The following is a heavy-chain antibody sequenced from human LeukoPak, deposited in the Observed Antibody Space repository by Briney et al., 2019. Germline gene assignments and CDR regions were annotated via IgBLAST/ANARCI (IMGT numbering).Heavy chain of an antibody. J-gene: IGHJ4*02. D-gene: IGHD6-19*01. CDR3: ASMYSSGWYYFDY. V-gene: IGHV4-59*01. Sequence: PSETLSLTCTVSGASISNFYWNWIRQPPGKGLEWIGYFFYSGSTNYNPSLESRVTISVDTSKNQFSLKLSSVTAADTAVYYCASMYSSGWYYFDYWGQGTLVTVSS. CDR2: FFYSGST. CDR1: GASISNFY.